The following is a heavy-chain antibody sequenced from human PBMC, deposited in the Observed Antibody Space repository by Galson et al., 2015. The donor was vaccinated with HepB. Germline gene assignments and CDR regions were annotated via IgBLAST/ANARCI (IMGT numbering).Heavy chain of an antibody. D-gene: IGHD3-22*01. CDR2: IYHSGST. J-gene: IGHJ4*02. CDR1: GGSISSSNW. Sequence: SETLSLTCAVSGGSISSSNWWSWVRQPPGKGLEWIGEIYHSGSTNYNPSLKSRVTISVDKSKNQFSLKLSSVTAADTAVYYCAREKGYFYDYGGYYYFDYWGQRTLVTVSS. CDR3: AREKGYFYDYGGYYYFDY. V-gene: IGHV4-4*02.